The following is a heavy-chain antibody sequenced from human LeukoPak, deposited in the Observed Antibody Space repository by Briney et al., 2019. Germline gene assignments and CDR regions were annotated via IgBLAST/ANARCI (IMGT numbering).Heavy chain of an antibody. Sequence: PSETLSLTCTVSGGSISSYYWSWIRQPPGKGLEWIGYIYYSGSTNYNPSLKSRVTISVDTSKNQFSLKLSSVTAADTAVYYCASHGSSWEEGAFDIWGQGTMVTVSS. D-gene: IGHD6-13*01. CDR2: IYYSGST. J-gene: IGHJ3*02. CDR1: GGSISSYY. V-gene: IGHV4-59*01. CDR3: ASHGSSWEEGAFDI.